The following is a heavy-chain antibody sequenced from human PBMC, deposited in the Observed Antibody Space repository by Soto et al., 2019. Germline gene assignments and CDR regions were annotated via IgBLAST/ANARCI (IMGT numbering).Heavy chain of an antibody. V-gene: IGHV3-23*01. CDR2: ISGSGGST. D-gene: IGHD3-3*01. Sequence: EVQLLESGGGLVQPGGSLRLSCAASGFTFSSYAMSWVRQAPGKGLEWVSAISGSGGSTYYADSVKGRFTISRDNSKNTLYLQMNSLRAEDTAVYYCVKDGEYNDFWSGRHPWYFDYWGQGTLVTVSS. CDR3: VKDGEYNDFWSGRHPWYFDY. J-gene: IGHJ4*02. CDR1: GFTFSSYA.